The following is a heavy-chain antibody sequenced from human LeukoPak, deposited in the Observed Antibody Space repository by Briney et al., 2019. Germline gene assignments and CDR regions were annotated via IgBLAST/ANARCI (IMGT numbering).Heavy chain of an antibody. V-gene: IGHV3-73*01. Sequence: GGSLKLSCAASGFTFSGSAMHWVRQASGKGLEWVARIRSKINSYATSYAASVKGGFTISRDDSMNTAYLQMDSLKTEDTAVYYCTRHLNPFGEVFSGMDVWGQGTTVTVSS. CDR2: IRSKINSYAT. CDR1: GFTFSGSA. D-gene: IGHD3-10*01. CDR3: TRHLNPFGEVFSGMDV. J-gene: IGHJ6*02.